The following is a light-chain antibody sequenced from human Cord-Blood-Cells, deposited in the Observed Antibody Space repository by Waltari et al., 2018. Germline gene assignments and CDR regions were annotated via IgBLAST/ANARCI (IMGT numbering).Light chain of an antibody. J-gene: IGLJ3*02. CDR2: QDS. Sequence: SYELTQPPSVSVSPGQTASITCSGDKLGDKYACWYQQKPGQSPVLVIYQDSKRPSGITGRLSGANSGNTATLTISGTQAMDEADYYCQAWDSSTAVFGGGTKLTVL. CDR3: QAWDSSTAV. V-gene: IGLV3-1*01. CDR1: KLGDKY.